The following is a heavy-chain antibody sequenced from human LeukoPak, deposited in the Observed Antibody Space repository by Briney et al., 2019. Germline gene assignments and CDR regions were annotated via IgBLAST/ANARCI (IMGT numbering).Heavy chain of an antibody. V-gene: IGHV3-30*18. D-gene: IGHD3-22*01. CDR2: ISYDGSNK. J-gene: IGHJ4*02. Sequence: GGSLRLSCAASGFTFSSYGMHWVRQAPGKGLEWVAVISYDGSNKYYADSVKGRFTISRDNSKNTLYLQMNSLRAEDTAVYYCAKDQGYYDSSGPFDYWGQGTLVTVSS. CDR1: GFTFSSYG. CDR3: AKDQGYYDSSGPFDY.